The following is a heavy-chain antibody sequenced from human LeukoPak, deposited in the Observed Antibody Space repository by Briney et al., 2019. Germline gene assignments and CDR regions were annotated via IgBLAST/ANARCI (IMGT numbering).Heavy chain of an antibody. CDR1: GGSISSSNW. V-gene: IGHV4-4*02. J-gene: IGHJ4*02. Sequence: SETLSLTCAVSGGSISSSNWWSWVRQSPGKGLEWLGEIYHSGSANYNPSLKSRVTISVDTSKNQFSLKLSSVTAADTAVFYCASLRERSYYARGFDYWGQGTLVTVSS. CDR3: ASLRERSYYARGFDY. D-gene: IGHD1-26*01. CDR2: IYHSGSA.